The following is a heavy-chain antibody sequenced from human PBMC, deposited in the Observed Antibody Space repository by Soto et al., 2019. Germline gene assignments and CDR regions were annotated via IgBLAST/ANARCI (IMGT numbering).Heavy chain of an antibody. CDR1: GGSFSSHG. D-gene: IGHD1-26*01. V-gene: IGHV1-69*06. J-gene: IGHJ4*02. CDR3: ASERSAQYFDF. Sequence: QVQLVQSGTVVQRRGSSVKVSCQASGGSFSSHGMAWVRQAPGQGSEWMGGIFPTFGTATYAPKFQGRVTITADKSTNTAYMELSSLRSEDTAVYYCASERSAQYFDFWGQGTLITVSS. CDR2: IFPTFGTA.